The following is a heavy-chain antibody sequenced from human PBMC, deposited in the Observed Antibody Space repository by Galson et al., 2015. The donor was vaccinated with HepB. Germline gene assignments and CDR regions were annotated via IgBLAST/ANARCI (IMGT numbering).Heavy chain of an antibody. CDR3: ASGKSYGSGDAFDI. V-gene: IGHV3-53*01. Sequence: SLRLSCAASGFTVSSNYMSWVRQAPGKGLEWVSVIYSGGSTYYADSVKGRFTISRDNSKNTLYLQMNSLRAEDTAVYYCASGKSYGSGDAFDIWGQGTTVTVSS. J-gene: IGHJ3*02. D-gene: IGHD5-18*01. CDR1: GFTVSSNY. CDR2: IYSGGST.